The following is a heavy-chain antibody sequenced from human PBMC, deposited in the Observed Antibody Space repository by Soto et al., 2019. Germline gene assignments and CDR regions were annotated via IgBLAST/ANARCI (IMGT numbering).Heavy chain of an antibody. J-gene: IGHJ4*02. CDR1: GLSVVGSY. Sequence: GGSLRLSCAASGLSVVGSYMNWFRQSEQKGLEWISVVHPDDNTYYAESVRGRFTISRDRSKNTVSLQMNSLRAEDTAVYYCARLPGAFYYDNGDYDFLDYWGQGTLVTVSS. CDR3: ARLPGAFYYDNGDYDFLDY. V-gene: IGHV3-53*01. CDR2: VHPDDNT. D-gene: IGHD3-3*01.